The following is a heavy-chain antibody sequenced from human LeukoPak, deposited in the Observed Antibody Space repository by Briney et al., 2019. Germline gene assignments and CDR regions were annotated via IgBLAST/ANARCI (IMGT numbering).Heavy chain of an antibody. V-gene: IGHV4-34*01. D-gene: IGHD3-10*01. CDR3: ARGGLWFGDFDY. CDR2: INHSGST. CDR1: GGSFSGYY. J-gene: IGHJ4*02. Sequence: SETLSLTCAVYGGSFSGYYWSWIRQPPGKGLEWIGEINHSGSTNYNPSLKSRVTISVVTSKNQFSLKLSSVTAADTAVYYCARGGLWFGDFDYWGQGTLVTVSS.